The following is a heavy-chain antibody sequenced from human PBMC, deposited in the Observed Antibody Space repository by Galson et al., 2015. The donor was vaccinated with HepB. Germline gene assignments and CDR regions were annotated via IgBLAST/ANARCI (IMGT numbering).Heavy chain of an antibody. CDR2: INPNSGGT. D-gene: IGHD3-10*01. CDR1: GYTFTGYY. V-gene: IGHV1-2*06. CDR3: ARDSPAMVRGVPY. J-gene: IGHJ4*02. Sequence: SVKVSCKASGYTFTGYYMHWVRQAPGQGLEWMGRINPNSGGTNYAQKFQGRVTMTRDTSISTAYMELSRLRSDDTAVYYCARDSPAMVRGVPYWGQGTLVTVSS.